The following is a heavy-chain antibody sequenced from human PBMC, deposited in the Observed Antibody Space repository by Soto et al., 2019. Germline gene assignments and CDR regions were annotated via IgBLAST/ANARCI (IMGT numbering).Heavy chain of an antibody. J-gene: IGHJ4*02. CDR3: ARANVLRFLEWLLPWYFDY. D-gene: IGHD3-3*01. Sequence: ASVKVSCKASGYTFTSYDINWVRQATGQGLELMGWMNPNSGNTGYAQKFQGRVTMTRNTSISTAYMELSSLRSEDTAVYYCARANVLRFLEWLLPWYFDYWGQGTLVTVSS. CDR1: GYTFTSYD. V-gene: IGHV1-8*01. CDR2: MNPNSGNT.